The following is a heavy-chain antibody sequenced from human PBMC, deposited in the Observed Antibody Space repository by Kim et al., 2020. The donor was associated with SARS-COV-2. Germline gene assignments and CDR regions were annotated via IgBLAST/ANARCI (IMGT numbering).Heavy chain of an antibody. CDR1: EFTVSNYG. V-gene: IGHV3-33*05. Sequence: GGSLRLSCVVSEFTVSNYGMHWVRQAPGKGLEWMAVILKDGSDERYADSVTGRFTISRDNSKNTLYLQMSTLRADDTGVYFCARDEDLAGNSLDYWGQGTLVTVSS. J-gene: IGHJ4*02. CDR3: ARDEDLAGNSLDY. CDR2: ILKDGSDE.